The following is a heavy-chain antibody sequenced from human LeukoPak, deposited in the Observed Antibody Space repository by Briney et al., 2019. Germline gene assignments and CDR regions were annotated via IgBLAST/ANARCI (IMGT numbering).Heavy chain of an antibody. CDR2: ISYDGTNK. J-gene: IGHJ4*02. CDR3: ANYGDYQYFDY. Sequence: PGGSLRLSCAASGFTFINYGMHWVRRAPGKGLEWVAVISYDGTNKYYADSVKGRFTISRDNSKNTLYLQMNSLKTDDTAVYYCANYGDYQYFDYWGQGTPVTVSS. V-gene: IGHV3-30*18. D-gene: IGHD4-17*01. CDR1: GFTFINYG.